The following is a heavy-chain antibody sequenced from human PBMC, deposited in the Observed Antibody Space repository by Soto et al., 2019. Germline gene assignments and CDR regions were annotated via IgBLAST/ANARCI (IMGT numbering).Heavy chain of an antibody. CDR3: ARVGHSSSWYGRGYYYGMDV. CDR1: GFTVSSYA. V-gene: IGHV3-30-3*01. D-gene: IGHD6-13*01. CDR2: ISYDGSNK. Sequence: PGGSLRLSFVASGFTVSSYAMHWVRQAPGKGLEWVAVISYDGSNKYYADSVKGRFTISRDNSKNTLYLQMNSLRAEDTAVYYCARVGHSSSWYGRGYYYGMDVWGQGTTVTVSS. J-gene: IGHJ6*02.